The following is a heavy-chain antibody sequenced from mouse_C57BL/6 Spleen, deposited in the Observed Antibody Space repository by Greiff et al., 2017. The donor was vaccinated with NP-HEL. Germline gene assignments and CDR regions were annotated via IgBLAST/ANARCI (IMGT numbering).Heavy chain of an antibody. J-gene: IGHJ3*01. CDR3: TTEGGYYSNWLAY. Sequence: VQLQQSGAELVRPGASVKLSCTASGFNIKDDYMHWVKPRPEQGLEWIGWIDPENGDTEYASKFQGKATITADTSSNTAYLQLSSLTSEDTAVYYCTTEGGYYSNWLAYWGQGTLVTVSA. D-gene: IGHD2-5*01. CDR1: GFNIKDDY. CDR2: IDPENGDT. V-gene: IGHV14-4*01.